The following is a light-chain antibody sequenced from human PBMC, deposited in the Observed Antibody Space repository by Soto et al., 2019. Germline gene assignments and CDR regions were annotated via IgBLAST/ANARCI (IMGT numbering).Light chain of an antibody. CDR2: AAS. CDR3: QEANSFHPWT. J-gene: IGKJ1*01. V-gene: IGKV1-9*01. CDR1: QGISSY. Sequence: IQITQSPSSLSASVGDRVTITCRASQGISSYLAWYQQKPGKAPKLLIYAASTLQSGVPSRFSGSGSGTEFTLTISSLQPEDFADYYCQEANSFHPWTFGQGTKVDIK.